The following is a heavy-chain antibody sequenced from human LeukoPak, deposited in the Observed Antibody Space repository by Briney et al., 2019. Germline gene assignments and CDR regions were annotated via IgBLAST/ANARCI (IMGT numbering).Heavy chain of an antibody. J-gene: IGHJ4*02. CDR1: GVSIRSYS. CDR3: ARASHQLLHFDY. D-gene: IGHD2-2*01. CDR2: LYTSGST. V-gene: IGHV4-4*09. Sequence: SETLSLTCTVSGVSIRSYSWSWIRRPPGKGLEWIGYLYTSGSTDSNPSLKSRVTISEDTSKNQVSLKLRSVTAADTAVYYCARASHQLLHFDYWGQGTLVTVSS.